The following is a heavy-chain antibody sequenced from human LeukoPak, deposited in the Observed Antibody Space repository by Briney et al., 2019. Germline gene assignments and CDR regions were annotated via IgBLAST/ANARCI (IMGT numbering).Heavy chain of an antibody. CDR2: IRYDGSNK. D-gene: IGHD3-16*01. J-gene: IGHJ4*02. V-gene: IGHV3-30*02. CDR1: GFTFSSYG. CDR3: AKDDCVWGSY. Sequence: SGGSLRLSCAASGFTFSSYGMHWVRQAPGKGLERVAFIRYDGSNKYYADSVKGRFTISRDNSKNTLYLQMNSLRAEDMAVYYCAKDDCVWGSYWGQGTLVTVSS.